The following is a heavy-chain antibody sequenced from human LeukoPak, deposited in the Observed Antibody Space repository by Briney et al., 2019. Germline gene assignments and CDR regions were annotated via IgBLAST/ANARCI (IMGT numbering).Heavy chain of an antibody. J-gene: IGHJ5*02. CDR2: IYYSGNT. V-gene: IGHV4-59*01. CDR3: ARGGDFWSGSLSWFDP. D-gene: IGHD3-3*01. CDR1: GGSISNYY. Sequence: SETLSPTCTVSGGSISNYYWSWIRQPPGKGLEWIGYIYYSGNTNYNPSLKSRVTISIDTSKNQFSLKLSSVTAADTAVYYCARGGDFWSGSLSWFDPWGQGTLVTVSS.